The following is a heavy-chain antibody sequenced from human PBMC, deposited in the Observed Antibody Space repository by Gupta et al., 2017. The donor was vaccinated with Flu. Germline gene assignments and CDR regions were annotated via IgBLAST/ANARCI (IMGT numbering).Heavy chain of an antibody. CDR1: GFTFSDYY. CDR3: ARDRWELLSGDYFDY. D-gene: IGHD1-26*01. J-gene: IGHJ4*02. Sequence: QVQLVESGGGLVKPGGSLRLSCAASGFTFSDYYMSWIRQAPGKGLEWVSYISSSSSYTNYADSVKGRFTISRDNAKNSLYLQMNSLRAEDTAVYYCARDRWELLSGDYFDYWGQGTLVTVSS. V-gene: IGHV3-11*05. CDR2: ISSSSSYT.